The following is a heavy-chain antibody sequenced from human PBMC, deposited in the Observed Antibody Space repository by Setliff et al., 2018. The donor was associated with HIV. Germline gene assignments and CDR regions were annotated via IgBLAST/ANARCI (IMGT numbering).Heavy chain of an antibody. V-gene: IGHV4-59*01. D-gene: IGHD2-15*01. Sequence: PSGTLSLTCTVSGGSISSYYWSWIRQPPGKGLEWIGYIYYSGSTNYNPSLKSRVTISVDTSKNQFSLKLSSVTAADTAVYYCARNPCSGGSCPDAFDIWGQGTMVTVSS. J-gene: IGHJ3*02. CDR3: ARNPCSGGSCPDAFDI. CDR1: GGSISSYY. CDR2: IYYSGST.